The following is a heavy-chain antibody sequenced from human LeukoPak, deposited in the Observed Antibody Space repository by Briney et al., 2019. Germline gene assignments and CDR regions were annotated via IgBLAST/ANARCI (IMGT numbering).Heavy chain of an antibody. CDR2: ISGSGGTT. J-gene: IGHJ4*02. CDR1: GFTFSNYG. CDR3: STSSGSL. D-gene: IGHD6-19*01. Sequence: QTGGSLRLSCAASGFTFSNYGMHWVRQAPGKGLEWVSGISGSGGTTYYADSVKGRFTISRDNSKNTLYLQMNSLRDEDTAVYYCSTSSGSLWGQGTLVTVSS. V-gene: IGHV3-23*01.